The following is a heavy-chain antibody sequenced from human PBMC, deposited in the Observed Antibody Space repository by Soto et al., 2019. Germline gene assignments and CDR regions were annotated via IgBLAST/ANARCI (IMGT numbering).Heavy chain of an antibody. CDR1: GFTFSSYG. V-gene: IGHV3-33*01. Sequence: GGSLRLSCAASGFTFSSYGMHWVRQAPGKGLEWVAVIWYDGSNKYYADSVKGRFTISRDNSKNTLYLQMNSLRAEDTAVYYCARARYCSGGSCYSAIDYWGQGTLVTVSS. J-gene: IGHJ4*02. CDR3: ARARYCSGGSCYSAIDY. CDR2: IWYDGSNK. D-gene: IGHD2-15*01.